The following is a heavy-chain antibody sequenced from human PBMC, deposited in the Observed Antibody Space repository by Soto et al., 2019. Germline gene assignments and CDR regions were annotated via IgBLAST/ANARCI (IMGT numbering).Heavy chain of an antibody. J-gene: IGHJ6*02. Sequence: GGSLRLSCAASGFSFKNYDMHWVRQAPGKGLEWVAAISYDGSNKYYVDSVKGRFTISRDNSKNTLYLQMNSLRPEDTAVYYCAKDWRWEQFNYGMNVWGQGTTVTVSS. D-gene: IGHD3-3*01. V-gene: IGHV3-30*18. CDR3: AKDWRWEQFNYGMNV. CDR2: ISYDGSNK. CDR1: GFSFKNYD.